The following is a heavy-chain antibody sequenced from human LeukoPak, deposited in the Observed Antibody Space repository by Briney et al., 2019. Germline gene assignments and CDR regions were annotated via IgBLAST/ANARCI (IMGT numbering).Heavy chain of an antibody. D-gene: IGHD3-22*01. V-gene: IGHV1-58*02. CDR2: IVVDSGDI. CDR1: GFTFSSSV. Sequence: ASVKVSCKASGFTFSSSVMKWVRQARGQRLEWIGWIVVDSGDINYAQKFQERVIITRDMSTITAHMELSCLTSDVPSVAYVSGERHDSSGYYYFDYWGQGTLSTVTS. J-gene: IGHJ4*02. CDR3: SGERHDSSGYYYFDY.